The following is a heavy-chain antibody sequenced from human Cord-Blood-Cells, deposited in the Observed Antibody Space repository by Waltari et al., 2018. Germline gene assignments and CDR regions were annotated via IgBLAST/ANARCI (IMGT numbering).Heavy chain of an antibody. CDR2: INHSGST. CDR1: VGSFSGYY. Sequence: QVQLQPWGAGLLKPSENLSLTCAVYVGSFSGYYWHLIRQPPGKGLEWIGEINHSGSTNYNPSLKSRVTISVDTSKNQFSLKLSSVTAADTAVYYCARGVVVGGAFDIWGQGTMVTVSS. J-gene: IGHJ3*02. D-gene: IGHD2-15*01. V-gene: IGHV4-34*01. CDR3: ARGVVVGGAFDI.